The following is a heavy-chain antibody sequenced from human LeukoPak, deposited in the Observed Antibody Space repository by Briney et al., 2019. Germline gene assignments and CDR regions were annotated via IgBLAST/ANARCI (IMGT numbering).Heavy chain of an antibody. CDR1: GFTFSSYS. Sequence: GGSLRLSCAASGFTFSSYSMNWVRQAPGKGLEWVSSISSSSSYIYYADSVKGRFTISRDNAKNSLYLQMNSLRAEDTAVYYCARERERDLGDYPAFDIWGQGTMVTVSS. J-gene: IGHJ3*02. CDR3: ARERERDLGDYPAFDI. V-gene: IGHV3-21*01. D-gene: IGHD4-17*01. CDR2: ISSSSSYI.